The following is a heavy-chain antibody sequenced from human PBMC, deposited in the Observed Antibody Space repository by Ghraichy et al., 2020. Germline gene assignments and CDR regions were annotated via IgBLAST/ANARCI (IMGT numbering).Heavy chain of an antibody. CDR1: GFSFSSYA. J-gene: IGHJ5*02. V-gene: IGHV3-23*01. Sequence: GGSLRLSCAASGFSFSSYAMNWVRQAPEKGLEWVSSISGSSENTYYADSVKGRFTISRDNSTNTLDLQMNSLRAEDTAIYYCARDHSTRWHTWFDPWGQGTLVTVSS. D-gene: IGHD6-13*01. CDR3: ARDHSTRWHTWFDP. CDR2: ISGSSENT.